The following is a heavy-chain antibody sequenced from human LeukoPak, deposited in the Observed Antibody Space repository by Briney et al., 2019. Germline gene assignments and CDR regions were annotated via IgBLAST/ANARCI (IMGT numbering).Heavy chain of an antibody. D-gene: IGHD2-15*01. Sequence: PGGSLRLSCAASGFTLTNYDMHWVRQAPGKGLEWVAFIRYDGSDKYYADSVKGRFTISRDNTKSTLYLQMNSLRPEDTAVYYCAKDKGFCSGGSCYGGGYYFDYWGQGTLVTVSS. V-gene: IGHV3-30*02. CDR1: GFTLTNYD. J-gene: IGHJ4*02. CDR3: AKDKGFCSGGSCYGGGYYFDY. CDR2: IRYDGSDK.